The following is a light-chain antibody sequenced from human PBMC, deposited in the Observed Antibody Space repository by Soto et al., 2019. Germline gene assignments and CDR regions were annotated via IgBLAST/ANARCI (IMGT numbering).Light chain of an antibody. CDR3: ETWDSNTHWV. CDR2: VEASGSY. V-gene: IGLV4-60*02. Sequence: QPVLTQSSSASASLGSSVKLTCTLSSGHSSYIIAWHQQQPGKAPRYLMKVEASGSYNKGSGVPDRFSGSSSGADRYLTISNLQFDDEADYYCETWDSNTHWVFGGGTKLTVL. CDR1: SGHSSYI. J-gene: IGLJ3*02.